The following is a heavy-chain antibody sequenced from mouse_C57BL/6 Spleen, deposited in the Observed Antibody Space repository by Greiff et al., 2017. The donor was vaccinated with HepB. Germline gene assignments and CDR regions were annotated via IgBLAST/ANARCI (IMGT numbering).Heavy chain of an antibody. Sequence: QVQLQQPGAELVKPGASVKLSCKASGYTFTSYWLHWVKQRPGQGLEWIGMIHPNSGSTNYNEKFKSKATLTVDKSSSTAYMQLSSLTSEDSAVYYCAYYYGSSLYWYFDVWGTGTTVTVSS. D-gene: IGHD1-1*01. V-gene: IGHV1-64*01. CDR3: AYYYGSSLYWYFDV. CDR1: GYTFTSYW. J-gene: IGHJ1*03. CDR2: IHPNSGST.